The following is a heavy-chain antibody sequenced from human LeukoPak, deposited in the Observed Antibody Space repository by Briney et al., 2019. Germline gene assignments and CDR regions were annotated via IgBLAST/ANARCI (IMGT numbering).Heavy chain of an antibody. CDR1: GFTFSNYG. CDR3: ARDGIVVVPAAINYYYYMDV. V-gene: IGHV3-30*03. CDR2: ISYDGSNK. J-gene: IGHJ6*03. D-gene: IGHD2-2*02. Sequence: GRSLRLSCAASGFTFSNYGMHWVRQAPGKGLEWVAVISYDGSNKYYADSVKGRFTISRDNSKNTLYLQMNSLRAEDTAVYYCARDGIVVVPAAINYYYYMDVWGKGTTVTVSS.